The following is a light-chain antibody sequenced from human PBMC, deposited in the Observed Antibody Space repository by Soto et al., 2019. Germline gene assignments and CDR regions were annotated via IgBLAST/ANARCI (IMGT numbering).Light chain of an antibody. J-gene: IGKJ4*01. Sequence: DIQLTQSPSFLSASVRGRVTISCRASQGISTSLAWYQQKPGKAPKLLISGASTLQSGVPSRFSGSGSGTEFTLTVSSLQPEDFATYYCQQFESYPLTFGGGTKVEIK. CDR2: GAS. CDR1: QGISTS. CDR3: QQFESYPLT. V-gene: IGKV1-9*01.